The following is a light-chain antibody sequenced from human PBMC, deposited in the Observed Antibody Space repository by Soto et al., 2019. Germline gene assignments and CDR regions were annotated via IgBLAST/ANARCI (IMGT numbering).Light chain of an antibody. Sequence: EIVMTQSPATLSVSPGERVTLSCRASQSVSNNYLAWYQQKPGQAPRRLIYGASTRATGIPDRFSGSGSGTDFTLTIGRLEPEDFAVYYCQQYGSSPTFGEGTRREIK. CDR1: QSVSNNY. CDR3: QQYGSSPT. V-gene: IGKV3-20*01. J-gene: IGKJ5*01. CDR2: GAS.